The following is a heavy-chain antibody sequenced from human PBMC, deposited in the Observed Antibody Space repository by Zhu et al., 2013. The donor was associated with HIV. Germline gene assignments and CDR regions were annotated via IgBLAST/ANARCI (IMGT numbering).Heavy chain of an antibody. V-gene: IGHV1-69*17. Sequence: QERLVQSGAELAKPGSSVRVSCQASGDSFSSDPIAWVRQSPAGGLAWIGAHIPVFDMSRYSQRFQGRVTFTADRSSRTAYMELSRLRSEDTAIYYCARRSASTWYLDSWGQGTRSPSP. CDR2: HIPVFDMS. D-gene: IGHD6-13*01. CDR3: ARRSASTWYLDS. CDR1: GDSFSSDP. J-gene: IGHJ4*02.